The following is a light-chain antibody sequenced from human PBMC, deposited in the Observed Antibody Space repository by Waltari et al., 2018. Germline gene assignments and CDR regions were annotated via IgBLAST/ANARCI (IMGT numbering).Light chain of an antibody. Sequence: QLVLTQSPSASASLGASVKLTCILDSGHRYYAIAWHQQHPQKGPRFVMKVNNDGTHVRGERIPDRVSRPASGPERYLPISSLQSVDEADYYCQTWGPGIRVFGTGAKVTV. CDR3: QTWGPGIRV. CDR1: SGHRYYA. J-gene: IGLJ1*01. V-gene: IGLV4-69*01. CDR2: VNNDGTH.